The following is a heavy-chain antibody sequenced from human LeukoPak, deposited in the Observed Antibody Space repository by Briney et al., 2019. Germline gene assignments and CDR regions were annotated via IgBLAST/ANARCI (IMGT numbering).Heavy chain of an antibody. CDR3: AXXXXXXXXXDWSPPRNAFDI. CDR1: GGTFSSYA. D-gene: IGHD3-9*01. V-gene: IGHV1-69*06. J-gene: IGHJ3*02. Sequence: ASVKVSCKASGGTFSSYAISWVRQAPGQGLEWMGGIIPIFGTANYAQKFQGRVTITADKSTSTAYMELSSRRSEDTAGEYCAXXXXXXXXXDWSPPRNAFDIWGQGTMVTVSS. CDR2: IIPIFGTA.